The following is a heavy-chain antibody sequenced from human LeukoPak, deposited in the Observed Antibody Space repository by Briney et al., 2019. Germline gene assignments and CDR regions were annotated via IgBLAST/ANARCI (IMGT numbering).Heavy chain of an antibody. Sequence: ASVKVSCKASGYTFTGYYMHWVRQAPGQGLEWMGWINPNSGGTNSAQKFQGRVTMTRDTSISTAYMVLSRLRSDDTAVYYCARGIMATNWIYYYYNYMDVWGKETTVTVSS. CDR2: INPNSGGT. J-gene: IGHJ6*03. D-gene: IGHD5-12*01. CDR3: ARGIMATNWIYYYYNYMDV. V-gene: IGHV1-2*02. CDR1: GYTFTGYY.